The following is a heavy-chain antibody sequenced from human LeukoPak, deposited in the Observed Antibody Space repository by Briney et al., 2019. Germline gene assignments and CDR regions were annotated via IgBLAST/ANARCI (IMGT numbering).Heavy chain of an antibody. CDR2: TYYRSKWYN. V-gene: IGHV6-1*01. J-gene: IGHJ4*02. Sequence: SQTLSLTCAISGDSVSRKSAAWNWLRQSPSRGLEWLGRTYYRSKWYNDYAVSVKSRITINPDTSKNQFSLQLNSVTPEDTAVYYCARGGEVGATKFDNWGQGTLVTVSS. CDR1: GDSVSRKSAA. CDR3: ARGGEVGATKFDN. D-gene: IGHD1-26*01.